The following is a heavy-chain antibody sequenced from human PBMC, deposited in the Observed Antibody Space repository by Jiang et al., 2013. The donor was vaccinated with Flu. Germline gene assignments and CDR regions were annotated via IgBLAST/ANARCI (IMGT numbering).Heavy chain of an antibody. CDR3: AGGTGSGWPPNYYYGMDV. Sequence: KPSETLSLTCTVSGGSINSYYWSWVRQPPGKGLEWIGYIYDSGSNNYNPSLRSRVTISVDTTKNQFSLKLSAVTAADTAVYYCAGGTGSGWPPNYYYGMDVWGQGTTVTVSS. V-gene: IGHV4-59*01. CDR2: IYDSGSN. D-gene: IGHD6-19*01. J-gene: IGHJ6*02. CDR1: GGSINSYY.